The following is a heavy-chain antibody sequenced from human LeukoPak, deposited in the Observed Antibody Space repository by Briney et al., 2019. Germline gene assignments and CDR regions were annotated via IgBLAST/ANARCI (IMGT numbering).Heavy chain of an antibody. V-gene: IGHV3-53*01. CDR3: GKLKSSGYLIEY. D-gene: IGHD3-22*01. Sequence: GGSLRLSCAASGFSVSSNYMTWVRQAPGKGLEWVSVIYSGGSTYYADSVKGRFTISRDTAKNTLYLQMGSLRAEDTAVYYCGKLKSSGYLIEYWGQGTLVTVSS. CDR2: IYSGGST. J-gene: IGHJ4*02. CDR1: GFSVSSNY.